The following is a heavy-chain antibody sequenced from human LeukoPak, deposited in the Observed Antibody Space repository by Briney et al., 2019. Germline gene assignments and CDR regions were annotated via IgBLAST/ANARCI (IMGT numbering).Heavy chain of an antibody. CDR2: ISSSSSYI. D-gene: IGHD3-22*01. V-gene: IGHV3-21*01. CDR3: ARDCVGYYYDSSGYWT. J-gene: IGHJ5*02. Sequence: GGSLRLPCAASGFTFSSYSMNWVRQAPGKGLEWVSSISSSSSYIYYADSVKGRFTISRDNAKNSLYLQMNSLRAEGTAVYYCARDCVGYYYDSSGYWTWGQGTLVTVSS. CDR1: GFTFSSYS.